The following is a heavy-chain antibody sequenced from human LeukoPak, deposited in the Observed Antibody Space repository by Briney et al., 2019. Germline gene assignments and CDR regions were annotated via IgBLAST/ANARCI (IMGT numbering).Heavy chain of an antibody. CDR3: ARDSSSPLGYFDY. CDR2: IWYDGSNK. V-gene: IGHV3-33*08. CDR1: GFTFSSYG. Sequence: GRSLRLSCAASGFTFSSYGMHWVRQAPGKGLEWVAVIWYDGSNKYYADSVKGRFTISRDNSKNTLYLQMNSLRAEDTAVYYCARDSSSPLGYFDYWGQGTLVTVPS. J-gene: IGHJ4*02. D-gene: IGHD6-13*01.